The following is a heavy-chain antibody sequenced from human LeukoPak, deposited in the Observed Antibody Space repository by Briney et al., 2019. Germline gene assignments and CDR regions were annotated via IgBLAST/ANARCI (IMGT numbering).Heavy chain of an antibody. CDR2: ISAYNGNT. CDR3: ARSDSSGYYLDY. D-gene: IGHD3-22*01. V-gene: IGHV1-18*04. J-gene: IGHJ4*02. CDR1: GYTFTGYY. Sequence: GASVKVSCKASGYTFTGYYMHWVRQAPGQGLEWMGWISAYNGNTNYAQKLQGRVTMTTDTSTSTAYMELRSLRSDDTAVYYCARSDSSGYYLDYWGQGTLVTVSS.